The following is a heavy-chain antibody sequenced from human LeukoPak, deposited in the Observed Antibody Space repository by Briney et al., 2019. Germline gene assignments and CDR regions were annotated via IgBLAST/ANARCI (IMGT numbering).Heavy chain of an antibody. D-gene: IGHD3-10*01. Sequence: PGGSLRLSCAASGFTVSSKYMSWVRQTPGKGLQWVALIYSSGDTYTADSVKGRFTISRDNSENPLYLQMDSLRAEDTAVYYCATGYYFGSGSYGYLDYWGQGTLVTVSS. CDR1: GFTVSSKY. CDR2: IYSSGDT. V-gene: IGHV3-53*01. CDR3: ATGYYFGSGSYGYLDY. J-gene: IGHJ4*02.